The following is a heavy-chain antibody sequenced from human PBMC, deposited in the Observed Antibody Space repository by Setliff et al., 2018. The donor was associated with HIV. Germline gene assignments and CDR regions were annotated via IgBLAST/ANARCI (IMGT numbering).Heavy chain of an antibody. CDR3: AKLREGHVYSQYDS. CDR2: ISDSGGST. V-gene: IGHV3-23*01. CDR1: GFTFSSYM. Sequence: QPGGSLRLSCAASGFTFSSYMMNWVRQAPGKGLEWVSGISDSGGSTYYADSVKGRFTITRDISKNTLDLQMNSLRAEDTAVYHCAKLREGHVYSQYDSWGHGTLVTVSS. J-gene: IGHJ5*01. D-gene: IGHD2-15*01.